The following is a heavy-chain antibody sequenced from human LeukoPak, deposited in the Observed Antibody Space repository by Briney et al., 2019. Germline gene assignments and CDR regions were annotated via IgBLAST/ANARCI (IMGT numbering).Heavy chain of an antibody. D-gene: IGHD4-17*01. CDR1: GFTFSNYG. CDR3: AKDPNGDYIGTFDI. J-gene: IGHJ3*02. V-gene: IGHV3-30*02. Sequence: GGSLRLSCAASGFTFSNYGIHWVRQAPGKGLEWVTFMQYDGSDKFYADSVKGRFTISRDNSKNTVYLQMSSLRAEDTAIYYCAKDPNGDYIGTFDIWGQGTTVIVS. CDR2: MQYDGSDK.